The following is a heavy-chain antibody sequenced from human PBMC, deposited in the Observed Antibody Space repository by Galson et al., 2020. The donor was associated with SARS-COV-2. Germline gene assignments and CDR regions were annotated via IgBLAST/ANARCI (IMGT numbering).Heavy chain of an antibody. CDR2: IYSGGST. CDR3: ARGGLYVWGSYLYCMDV. D-gene: IGHD3-16*02. CDR1: GFTVSSNY. V-gene: IGHV3-53*01. Sequence: GGSLRLSCAASGFTVSSNYMSWVRQAPGKGLEWVSVIYSGGSTYYADSVKGRFTISRDNSKNTLYLQMNSLRAEDTAVYYCARGGLYVWGSYLYCMDVWGQGSTVTVSS. J-gene: IGHJ6*02.